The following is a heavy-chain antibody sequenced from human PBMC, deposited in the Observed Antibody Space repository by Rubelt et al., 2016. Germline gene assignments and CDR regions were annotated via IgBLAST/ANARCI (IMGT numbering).Heavy chain of an antibody. J-gene: IGHJ4*02. V-gene: IGHV3-30*02. Sequence: GGSLRLSCAASGFTFNSHGMHWVRQAPGKGLEWVAFIRYDGSNKYYPNSVKGRFTIARDNSKNTLYLQMDSLRAEDTAVYYCAREYASAWFETRDSKFHLDYWGQGTLVTVSS. CDR2: IRYDGSNK. D-gene: IGHD2-8*01. CDR1: GFTFNSHG. CDR3: AREYASAWFETRDSKFHLDY.